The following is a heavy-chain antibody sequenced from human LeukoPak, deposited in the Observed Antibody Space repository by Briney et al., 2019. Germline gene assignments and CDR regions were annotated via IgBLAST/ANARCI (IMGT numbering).Heavy chain of an antibody. Sequence: GGSLRLSCAASGFTFSSYGMHWVRQAPGKGLEWVAFIRYDGSNKYYADSVKGRFAISRDNSKNTLFLQMNSLRAEDTAVYYCAKKYDSSGYYPGYFDYWGQGTLVTVSS. J-gene: IGHJ4*02. CDR3: AKKYDSSGYYPGYFDY. V-gene: IGHV3-30*02. CDR2: IRYDGSNK. CDR1: GFTFSSYG. D-gene: IGHD3-22*01.